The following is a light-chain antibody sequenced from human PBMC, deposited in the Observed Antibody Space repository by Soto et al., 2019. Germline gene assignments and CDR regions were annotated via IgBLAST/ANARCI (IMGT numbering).Light chain of an antibody. CDR3: QQHNYWPS. V-gene: IGKV3-15*01. Sequence: EIVMTQSPVTPSVSPGERATLSCRASQSVGSNLAWYQQKPGQAPRLLLYGASTRATGIPGRFSGSGSGTEFTLTITSLQSEDFAVYYCQQHNYWPSFGQGTKLEFK. CDR1: QSVGSN. CDR2: GAS. J-gene: IGKJ2*01.